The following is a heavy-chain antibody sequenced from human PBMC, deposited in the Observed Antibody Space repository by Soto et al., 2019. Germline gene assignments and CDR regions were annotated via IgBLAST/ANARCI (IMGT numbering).Heavy chain of an antibody. D-gene: IGHD1-26*01. J-gene: IGHJ5*02. CDR1: GYTFTSYA. Sequence: ASVKVSCKASGYTFTSYAMHWVRQAPGQRLEMIGWINAGNGNTKYSQKFQGRVTITRDTSASTAYMELSSLRSEDTAVNYCARDRESGSYWFHPWGQGTLVTVSS. CDR3: ARDRESGSYWFHP. V-gene: IGHV1-3*01. CDR2: INAGNGNT.